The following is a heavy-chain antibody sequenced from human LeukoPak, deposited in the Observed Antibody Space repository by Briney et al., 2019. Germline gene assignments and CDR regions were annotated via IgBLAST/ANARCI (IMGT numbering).Heavy chain of an antibody. D-gene: IGHD3-22*01. CDR2: IYYSGST. V-gene: IGHV4-39*01. CDR3: ARPSGVGSGYYPGSLYYFDY. Sequence: SETLSLTCTVSGGSISSSSYYWGWIRQPPGKGLEWIGSIYYSGSTYYNPSLKSRITISVDTSKNQFSLKLRSVTDADTAVYYCARPSGVGSGYYPGSLYYFDYWGQGTLVTVSS. J-gene: IGHJ4*02. CDR1: GGSISSSSYY.